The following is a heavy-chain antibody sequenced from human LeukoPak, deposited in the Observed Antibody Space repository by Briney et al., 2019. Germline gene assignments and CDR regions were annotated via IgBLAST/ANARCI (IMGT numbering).Heavy chain of an antibody. J-gene: IGHJ4*02. CDR1: GYTFTSYG. Sequence: ASVKVSCKASGYTFTSYGISWVRQAPGQGLEWMGWISAYNGNTNYAQKLQGRVTMTTDTSTSTAYMELRSLRSDDTAVYYCARGSYCSSTSCYEEYDYWGQGTLVTVSS. CDR2: ISAYNGNT. CDR3: ARGSYCSSTSCYEEYDY. D-gene: IGHD2-2*01. V-gene: IGHV1-18*01.